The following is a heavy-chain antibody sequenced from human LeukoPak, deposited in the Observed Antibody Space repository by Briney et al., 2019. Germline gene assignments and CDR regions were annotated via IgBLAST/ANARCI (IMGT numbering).Heavy chain of an antibody. CDR3: ARAAVTGTPLSFDY. Sequence: SETLSLTCTVSGGSISSYYWSWIRQPPGKGLEWIAYISYSGSTNYNPSLKSRVTMSVNTSKNQFSLRLSSVTAADTAVYFCARAAVTGTPLSFDYWGQGTLVTVSS. D-gene: IGHD6-19*01. J-gene: IGHJ4*02. V-gene: IGHV4-59*01. CDR2: ISYSGST. CDR1: GGSISSYY.